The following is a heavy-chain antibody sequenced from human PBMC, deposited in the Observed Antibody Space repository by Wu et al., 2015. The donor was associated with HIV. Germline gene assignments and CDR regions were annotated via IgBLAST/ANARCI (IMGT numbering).Heavy chain of an antibody. CDR1: GYTFTGYN. CDR3: AREAVAGTAELAL. V-gene: IGHV1-2*02. J-gene: IGHJ4*02. D-gene: IGHD6-19*01. Sequence: QMQLVQSGAEVKKPGASMKVSCKASGYTFTGYNMHWVRQAPGQGLEWMGWINPNSGGIKYAQKFQGRVTMTRDTSISTTYMRLDRLTSDDTAVYYCAREAVAGTAELALWGQGTLVTVSS. CDR2: INPNSGGI.